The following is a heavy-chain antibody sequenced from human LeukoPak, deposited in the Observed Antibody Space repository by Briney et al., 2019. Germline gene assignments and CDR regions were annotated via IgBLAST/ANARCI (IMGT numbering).Heavy chain of an antibody. D-gene: IGHD1-1*01. CDR2: IYTSGST. Sequence: SETLSLTCTVSGDSFSSHYWTWIRQPAGKGLEWIGRIYTSGSTNYNPSLKSRVTMSVDTSKNQFSLKLSSMTAADTAVYYCARDRTGFYDYWGQGTLVTVSS. V-gene: IGHV4-4*07. J-gene: IGHJ4*02. CDR3: ARDRTGFYDY. CDR1: GDSFSSHY.